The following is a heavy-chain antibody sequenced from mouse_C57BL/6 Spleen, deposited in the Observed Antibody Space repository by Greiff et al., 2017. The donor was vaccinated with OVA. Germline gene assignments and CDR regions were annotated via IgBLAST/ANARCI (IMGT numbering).Heavy chain of an antibody. CDR1: GYTFTSYT. CDR3: ARNYGSRGYWYFDV. Sequence: VQLQESGAELARPGASVKMSCKASGYTFTSYTMHWVKQRPGQGLEWIGYINPSSGYTKYNQKFKDRATLTADKSSSTAYMQLSSLTSEDSAVYYCARNYGSRGYWYFDVWGTGTTVTVSS. CDR2: INPSSGYT. J-gene: IGHJ1*03. D-gene: IGHD1-1*01. V-gene: IGHV1-4*01.